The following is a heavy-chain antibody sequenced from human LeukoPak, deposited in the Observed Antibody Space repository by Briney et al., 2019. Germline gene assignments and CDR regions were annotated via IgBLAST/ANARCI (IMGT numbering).Heavy chain of an antibody. CDR3: ADNLSR. V-gene: IGHV3-48*04. CDR1: GFILSTSS. Sequence: GGSLRLSCAASGFILSTSSMNWVRQAPGKGLEWISYIDKSGNPIYYADSVKGRFTISRDSTKNSLYLLMNSLRAEDTAVYYCADNLSRWGQGTLVTVSS. D-gene: IGHD1-1*01. J-gene: IGHJ4*02. CDR2: IDKSGNPI.